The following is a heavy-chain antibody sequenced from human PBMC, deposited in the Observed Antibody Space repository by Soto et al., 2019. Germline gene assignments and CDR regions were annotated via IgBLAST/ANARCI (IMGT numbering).Heavy chain of an antibody. CDR2: INSDGTTI. D-gene: IGHD2-15*01. V-gene: IGHV3-74*01. J-gene: IGHJ4*02. CDR1: GFTFSSYW. CDR3: ARAYCNGGSCYSMPFDY. Sequence: EVQLVESGGGLVQPGGSLRLSCAASGFTFSSYWMHWVRQAPGKGLVWVSRINSDGTTITYADSVKGRSTISRDNAQNTLYLQMNSLRVEDTAVYYCARAYCNGGSCYSMPFDYWGQGTLVPVSS.